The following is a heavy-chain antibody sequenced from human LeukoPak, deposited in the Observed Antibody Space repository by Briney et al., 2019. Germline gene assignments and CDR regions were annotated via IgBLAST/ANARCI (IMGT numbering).Heavy chain of an antibody. Sequence: PSETLSLTCTVSGGSIRSTSYGWGWIRQPAGKGLEWVGRMYYSGSTYYNPSLKSRVTISVDTSTNPFSLKLSSVTAADTAVYYCGRLFYDFWSGHYYYYMDVWGKGTTVTVSS. V-gene: IGHV4-39*01. CDR2: MYYSGST. D-gene: IGHD3-3*01. J-gene: IGHJ6*03. CDR1: GGSIRSTSYG. CDR3: GRLFYDFWSGHYYYYMDV.